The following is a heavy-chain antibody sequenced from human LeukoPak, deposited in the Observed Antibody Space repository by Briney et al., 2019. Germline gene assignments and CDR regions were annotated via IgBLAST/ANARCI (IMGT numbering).Heavy chain of an antibody. CDR2: IRYDGSNK. Sequence: GGSLRLSCAASGFTFSSYGMHWVRQAPGKGLEWVAFIRYDGSNKYYADSVKGRFTISRDNSKNTLYLQMNSLRAEDTAVYYCAKDPGDVVGATTGERTFDYWGQGTLVTVSS. D-gene: IGHD1-26*01. CDR1: GFTFSSYG. J-gene: IGHJ4*02. CDR3: AKDPGDVVGATTGERTFDY. V-gene: IGHV3-30*02.